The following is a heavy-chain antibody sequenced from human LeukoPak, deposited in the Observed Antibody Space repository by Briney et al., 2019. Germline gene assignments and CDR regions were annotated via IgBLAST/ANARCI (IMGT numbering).Heavy chain of an antibody. Sequence: ASVKVSCKASGNTFIGYWIRWVRQAPGQGLEWMGGIIPIFGTANYAQKFQGRVTITADESTSTAYMELSSLRSEDTAVYYCARDTRRDSSGYYWGDGAFDIWGQGTMVTVSS. CDR1: GNTFIGYW. V-gene: IGHV1-69*13. D-gene: IGHD3-22*01. CDR2: IIPIFGTA. CDR3: ARDTRRDSSGYYWGDGAFDI. J-gene: IGHJ3*02.